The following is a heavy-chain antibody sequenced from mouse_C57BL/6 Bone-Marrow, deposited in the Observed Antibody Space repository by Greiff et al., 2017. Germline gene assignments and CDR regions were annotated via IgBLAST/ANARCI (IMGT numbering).Heavy chain of an antibody. CDR2: ISNKANGYTT. CDR3: ARYDGYSLFDY. J-gene: IGHJ2*01. V-gene: IGHV7-3*01. Sequence: VQLKESGGGLVQPGGSLSFSCAASGFTFTAYYMSWVRQPPGKALAWLGFISNKANGYTTAYSASVKGRFTISRDKSQSILYLQIDDLGAEYSATYSCARYDGYSLFDYWGQGTTLTVSS. D-gene: IGHD2-3*01. CDR1: GFTFTAYY.